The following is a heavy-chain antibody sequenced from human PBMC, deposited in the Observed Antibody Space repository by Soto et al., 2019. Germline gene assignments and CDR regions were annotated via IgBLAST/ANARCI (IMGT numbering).Heavy chain of an antibody. D-gene: IGHD6-19*01. Sequence: GGSLRLSCVASGFTFSSYGTHWVRQAPGKGLEWVAVISSDGNTKYYADSMKGRFTISRDNSRNTLYLQMDSLRPEDTAVYYCAKEVTVAGDLDYWGHGTMVTVSS. CDR1: GFTFSSYG. V-gene: IGHV3-30*18. CDR3: AKEVTVAGDLDY. J-gene: IGHJ4*01. CDR2: ISSDGNTK.